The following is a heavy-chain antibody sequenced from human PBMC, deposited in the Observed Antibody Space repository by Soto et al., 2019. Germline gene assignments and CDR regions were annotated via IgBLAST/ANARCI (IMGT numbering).Heavy chain of an antibody. CDR3: ARGDSSGWTYWYFDL. D-gene: IGHD6-19*01. CDR2: ITGSGGIT. V-gene: IGHV3-23*01. Sequence: EVQLLESGGDLVQPGGSLRLSCAASGFTFSSYAMSWVRQAPGKGLEWVSIITGSGGITYYADAVKGRFTISRDNFKNTLSLQMNSVRAEDTAVYYCARGDSSGWTYWYFDLWGRGTLATVSS. CDR1: GFTFSSYA. J-gene: IGHJ2*01.